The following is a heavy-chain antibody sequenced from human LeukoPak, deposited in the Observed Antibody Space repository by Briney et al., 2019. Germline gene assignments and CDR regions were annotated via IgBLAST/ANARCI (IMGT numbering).Heavy chain of an antibody. V-gene: IGHV3-74*01. J-gene: IGHJ4*02. Sequence: PGGSLRLSCAASGFTFSSYWMYWVRQAPGKGLVWVSRIKTDGSITSYAVSVKGRFTISRDNAKNTLYLQMNSLRVEDTAVYYCARDREFHSAEFDYWGQGTLVTVSS. CDR1: GFTFSSYW. CDR2: IKTDGSIT. CDR3: ARDREFHSAEFDY. D-gene: IGHD3-10*01.